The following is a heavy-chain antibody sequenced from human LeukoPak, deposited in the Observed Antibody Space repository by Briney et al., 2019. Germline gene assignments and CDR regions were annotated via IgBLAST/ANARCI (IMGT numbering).Heavy chain of an antibody. CDR3: ARENNDYGGRKAFDY. D-gene: IGHD4-23*01. V-gene: IGHV4-30-4*08. CDR2: IHYSGNT. J-gene: IGHJ4*02. CDR1: GFTVSSNY. Sequence: LRLSCAASGFTVSSNYMSWVRQAPGKGLEWIGHIHYSGNTYYNPSLKSRVSISVDTSKNQFSLKLSSVTAADTAVYYCARENNDYGGRKAFDYWGQGTLVTVSS.